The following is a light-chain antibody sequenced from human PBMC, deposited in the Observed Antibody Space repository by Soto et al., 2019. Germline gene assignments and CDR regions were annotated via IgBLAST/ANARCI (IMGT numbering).Light chain of an antibody. CDR1: QSISRY. J-gene: IGKJ1*01. V-gene: IGKV1-39*01. Sequence: DIQMTQSPSSLSASVGDRVTITCRASQSISRYLNWYQQKPGKAPKLLIYGASSLQSGVPSRFSGSASGTDFTLTISSLQADDSATYFCQQSYMTPRTFGQGTKVDI. CDR2: GAS. CDR3: QQSYMTPRT.